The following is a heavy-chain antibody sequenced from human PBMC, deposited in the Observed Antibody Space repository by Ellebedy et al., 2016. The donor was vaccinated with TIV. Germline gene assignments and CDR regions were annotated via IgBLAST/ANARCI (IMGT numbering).Heavy chain of an antibody. Sequence: GESLKISXAASGFTFSSYSMNWVRQAPGKGLEWVSYISSSSSTIYYADSVKGRFTISRDNAKNSLYLQMNSLRDEDTAVYYCARAHGGPLDYWGQGTLVTVSS. CDR2: ISSSSSTI. J-gene: IGHJ4*02. D-gene: IGHD3-10*01. CDR1: GFTFSSYS. CDR3: ARAHGGPLDY. V-gene: IGHV3-48*02.